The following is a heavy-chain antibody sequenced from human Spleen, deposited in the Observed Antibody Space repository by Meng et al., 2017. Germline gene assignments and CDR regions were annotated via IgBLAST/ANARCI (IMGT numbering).Heavy chain of an antibody. CDR3: ARGPTTMAHDFDY. D-gene: IGHD4-11*01. V-gene: IGHV4-34*01. CDR2: INHSGST. CDR1: GGSFSDYY. Sequence: QQCGDGFLRRPVTLYLSCVVPGGSFSDYYWSWIRQPPGKGLEWIGEINHSGSTNYNPSLENRATISVDTSQNNLSLKLSSVTAADSAVYYCARGPTTMAHDFDYWGQGTLVTVSS. J-gene: IGHJ4*02.